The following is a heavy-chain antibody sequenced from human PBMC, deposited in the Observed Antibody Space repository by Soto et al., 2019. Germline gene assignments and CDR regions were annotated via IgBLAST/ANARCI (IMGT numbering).Heavy chain of an antibody. CDR3: TRAPVSGSYCFDF. D-gene: IGHD1-26*01. J-gene: IGHJ4*02. V-gene: IGHV4-61*01. CDR2: IFHTGTT. CDR1: GGSVSSGNYY. Sequence: SETLSLTCTVSGGSVSSGNYYWSLIRQPPGKGLEWIGYIFHTGTTNYNPSLKSRVTISLVTSMNQFSLKLSSVTPADTAVYYCTRAPVSGSYCFDFWGQGTPVTVSS.